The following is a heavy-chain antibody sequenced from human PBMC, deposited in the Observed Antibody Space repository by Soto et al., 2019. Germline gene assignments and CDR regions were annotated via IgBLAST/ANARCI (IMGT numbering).Heavy chain of an antibody. J-gene: IGHJ4*02. Sequence: PGGSLRLSCAASGFTFSVYYMSWIRQAPGKGLEWVSYISSSGSTIYYADSVKGGFTISRDNAKNQFSLQLNSVTPEDTAVYYCARENTMNRGVLNPLDYWGQGTLVTSPQ. D-gene: IGHD3-10*01. CDR3: ARENTMNRGVLNPLDY. CDR1: GFTFSVYY. CDR2: ISSSGSTI. V-gene: IGHV3-11*04.